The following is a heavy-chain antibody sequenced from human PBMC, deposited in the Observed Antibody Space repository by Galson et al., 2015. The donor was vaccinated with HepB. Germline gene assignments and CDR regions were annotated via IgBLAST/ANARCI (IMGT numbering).Heavy chain of an antibody. CDR2: IIPIFGTA. CDR1: GGTFSSYA. V-gene: IGHV1-69*01. J-gene: IGHJ6*02. D-gene: IGHD2-2*01. Sequence: SCKASGGTFSSYAISWVRQAPGQGLEWMGGIIPIFGTANYAQKFQGRVTITADESTSTAYMELSSLRSEDTAVYYCASGTQDIVVVPAGLYYYYGMDVWGQGTTVTVSS. CDR3: ASGTQDIVVVPAGLYYYYGMDV.